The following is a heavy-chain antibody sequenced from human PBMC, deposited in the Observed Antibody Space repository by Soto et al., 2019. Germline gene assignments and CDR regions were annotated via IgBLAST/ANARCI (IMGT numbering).Heavy chain of an antibody. CDR1: GFTVSSNY. CDR2: IYSGGST. CDR3: ARAGGRRDGYNSHFDY. Sequence: EVQLVESGGGLVQPGGSLRLSCAASGFTVSSNYMSWVRQAPGKGLEWVSVIYSGGSTYYADSVKGRFTISRHNSKNTLYLQMNSRRAEDTAVYYCARAGGRRDGYNSHFDYWGQGTLVTVSS. V-gene: IGHV3-53*04. D-gene: IGHD5-12*01. J-gene: IGHJ4*02.